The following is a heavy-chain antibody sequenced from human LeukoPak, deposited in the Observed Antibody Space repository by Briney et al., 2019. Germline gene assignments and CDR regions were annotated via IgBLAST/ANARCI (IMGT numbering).Heavy chain of an antibody. CDR1: GYTFTNYY. V-gene: IGHV1-46*04. CDR2: LNPRGGST. J-gene: IGHJ3*02. CDR3: ARRRDDYGDSNDAFDI. D-gene: IGHD4-17*01. Sequence: ASVKVSCKASGYTFTNYYIHWVRQAPGQGREWMGVLNPRGGSTTYAQKLQGRVTMTRDTSTSTVYMELSSLRSEDTAVYYCARRRDDYGDSNDAFDIWGQGTMVTVSS.